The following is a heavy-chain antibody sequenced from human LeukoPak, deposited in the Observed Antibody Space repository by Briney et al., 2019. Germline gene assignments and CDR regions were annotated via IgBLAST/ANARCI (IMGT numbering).Heavy chain of an antibody. V-gene: IGHV1-69*13. CDR2: IIPIFGTA. D-gene: IGHD5-24*01. J-gene: IGHJ4*02. Sequence: SVKVSCKASGGTFSSYAISWVQQAPGQGLEWMGGIIPIFGTANYAQRFQGRVTITADESTSTAYVELSSLRSEDTAVYYCARVKRATIGGAHYFDYWGQGTLVTVSS. CDR3: ARVKRATIGGAHYFDY. CDR1: GGTFSSYA.